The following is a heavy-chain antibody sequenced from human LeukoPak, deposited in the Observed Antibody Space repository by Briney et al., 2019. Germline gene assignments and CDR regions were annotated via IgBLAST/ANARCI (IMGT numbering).Heavy chain of an antibody. CDR2: IHYTGST. Sequence: PAETLSLTCTVSGGSITSSYWSWIRQSPGKGLEWIGYIHYTGSTNYNPSLKSRVTMLIDTSKNQFSLNLNSVTAADTAVYYCARGAGWYEYWGQGTLVTVSA. D-gene: IGHD6-19*01. CDR3: ARGAGWYEY. CDR1: GGSITSSY. V-gene: IGHV4-59*01. J-gene: IGHJ4*02.